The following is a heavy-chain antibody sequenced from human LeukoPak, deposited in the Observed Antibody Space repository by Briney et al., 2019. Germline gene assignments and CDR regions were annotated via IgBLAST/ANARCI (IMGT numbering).Heavy chain of an antibody. D-gene: IGHD2-21*02. CDR2: ISPYDGDT. CDR3: ARDYCTRGGDCYKEDLFDP. Sequence: ASVKVSCKASGYTFGIYVISWVRQAPGQGLEWMAWISPYDGDTNYAQKFEGRVTMTTETSTNTAYMERRSLRSDDTAIYYCARDYCTRGGDCYKEDLFDPWGEGTLVTVSA. V-gene: IGHV1-18*01. CDR1: GYTFGIYV. J-gene: IGHJ5*02.